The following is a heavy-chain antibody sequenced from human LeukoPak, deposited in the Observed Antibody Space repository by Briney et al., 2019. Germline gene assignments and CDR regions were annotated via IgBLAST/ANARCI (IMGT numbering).Heavy chain of an antibody. D-gene: IGHD1-26*01. CDR3: ARESGAFSPFGF. J-gene: IGHJ4*02. Sequence: KPSGTLSLTCAVSGDSISNSHWWSWVRPPPGKGLEWIGEVHLSGTSNYNPSLKSRVSMSIDKSKNQLSLKLTSVTAADTAMYYCARESGAFSPFGFWGQGTLVTVSS. CDR1: GDSISNSHW. V-gene: IGHV4-4*02. CDR2: VHLSGTS.